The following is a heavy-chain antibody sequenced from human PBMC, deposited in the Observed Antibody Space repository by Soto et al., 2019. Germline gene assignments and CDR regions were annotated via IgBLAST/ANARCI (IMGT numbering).Heavy chain of an antibody. CDR1: GGSISSYY. V-gene: IGHV4-59*12. Sequence: PSETLSLTCTVSGGSISSYYWSWIRQPPGKGLEWIGYIYYSGSTNYSPSLKSRVTISVDTSKNQFSLKLTSATAADTAVYYCARDRRSYYSDGSGLDFWGQGTLVTVSS. J-gene: IGHJ4*02. D-gene: IGHD3-22*01. CDR3: ARDRRSYYSDGSGLDF. CDR2: IYYSGST.